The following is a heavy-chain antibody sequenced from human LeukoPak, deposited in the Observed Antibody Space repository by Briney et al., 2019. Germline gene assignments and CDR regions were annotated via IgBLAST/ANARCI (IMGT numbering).Heavy chain of an antibody. CDR3: AATLRFLERLYMDV. CDR2: IVVGSGNT. J-gene: IGHJ6*03. D-gene: IGHD3-3*01. CDR1: GFTFTSSA. V-gene: IGHV1-58*02. Sequence: GAPVKVSCKASGFTFTSSAMQWVRQARGQRLEWIGWIVVGSGNTNYAQKFQERVTITRDMSTSTAYMELSSLRSEDTAVYYCAATLRFLERLYMDVWGKGTTVTVSS.